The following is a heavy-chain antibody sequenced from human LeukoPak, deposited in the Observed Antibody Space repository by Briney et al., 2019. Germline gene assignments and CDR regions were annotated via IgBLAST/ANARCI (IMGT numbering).Heavy chain of an antibody. Sequence: GKSLRLSCAASGFTVSGNYMCWVRQAPGKGLEWVSVIHAGGRTFYADSVKGRFTISRDNSKNTLYLQINSLRAEDTAVYYCARDLYLGRWAYWGQGTLVTVSS. CDR3: ARDLYLGRWAY. D-gene: IGHD4-23*01. V-gene: IGHV3-66*01. CDR1: GFTVSGNY. CDR2: IHAGGRT. J-gene: IGHJ4*02.